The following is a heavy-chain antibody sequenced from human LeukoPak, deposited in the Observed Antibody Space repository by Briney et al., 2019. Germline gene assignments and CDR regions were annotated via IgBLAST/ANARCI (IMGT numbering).Heavy chain of an antibody. CDR3: ARSVTGDY. V-gene: IGHV3-21*01. CDR1: GFTFSGYN. J-gene: IGHJ4*02. D-gene: IGHD1-20*01. CDR2: IGSSTTYI. Sequence: GGSLRLSCAASGFTFSGYNMNWVRQAPGKGLEWVSSIGSSTTYIYYADSVKGRFTISRDNAKNSLYLQMNSLRAEDTAVHYCARSVTGDYWGQGTLVTVSS.